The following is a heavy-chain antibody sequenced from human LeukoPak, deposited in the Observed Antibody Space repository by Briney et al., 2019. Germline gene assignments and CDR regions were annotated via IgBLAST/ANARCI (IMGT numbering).Heavy chain of an antibody. J-gene: IGHJ6*03. Sequence: GGSLRLSCAASGFTLSSYSMNWVRQAPGKGLEYVSAISSNGGSTYYANSVKGRFTISRDNSKNTLYLQMVSLRAEDMAVYYCAREFGSGSPYYYYIDAWGKGTTVIVSS. CDR2: ISSNGGST. V-gene: IGHV3-64*01. CDR1: GFTLSSYS. CDR3: AREFGSGSPYYYYIDA. D-gene: IGHD3-10*01.